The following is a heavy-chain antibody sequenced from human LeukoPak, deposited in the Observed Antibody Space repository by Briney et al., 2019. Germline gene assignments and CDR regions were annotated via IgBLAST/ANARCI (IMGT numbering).Heavy chain of an antibody. Sequence: SETLSLTCTVSGGSISSSSYYWGWIRQPPGKGLEWIGSIYYSGSTYYNPSLKSRVTISVDASKNQFSLKLSSVTAADTAVYYCARRAYSSGWYNPPSWWFDPWGQGTLVTVSS. CDR1: GGSISSSSYY. D-gene: IGHD6-19*01. CDR3: ARRAYSSGWYNPPSWWFDP. J-gene: IGHJ5*02. V-gene: IGHV4-39*07. CDR2: IYYSGST.